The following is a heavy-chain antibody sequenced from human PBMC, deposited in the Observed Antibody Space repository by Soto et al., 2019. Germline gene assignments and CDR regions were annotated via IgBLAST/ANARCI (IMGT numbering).Heavy chain of an antibody. CDR3: ARMDDYYDSSGYTDY. CDR2: IFSNDEK. Sequence: SGPTLVNPTETLTLTCTVSGFSLSNARMGVSWIRQPPGKALEWLAHIFSNDEKSYSTSLKSRLTISKDTSKSQVVLTMTNMDPVDTATYYCARMDDYYDSSGYTDYWGQGTLVNVSS. J-gene: IGHJ4*02. CDR1: GFSLSNARMG. V-gene: IGHV2-26*01. D-gene: IGHD3-22*01.